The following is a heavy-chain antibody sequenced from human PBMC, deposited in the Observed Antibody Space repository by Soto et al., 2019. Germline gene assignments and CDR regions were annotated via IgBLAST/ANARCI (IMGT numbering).Heavy chain of an antibody. D-gene: IGHD2-15*01. CDR1: GGTFSSYA. Sequence: QVQLVQSGAEVKKPGSSVKVSCKASGGTFSSYAISWVRQAPGQGLEWMGWIIHIFGTANYAQKFQDRVTITADESTSTAHMEVCSMRSDDTVVYYCAGDYGNYCSGGSCYFYFWGQGTLDTVSS. V-gene: IGHV1-69*01. CDR3: AGDYGNYCSGGSCYFYF. CDR2: IIHIFGTA. J-gene: IGHJ4*02.